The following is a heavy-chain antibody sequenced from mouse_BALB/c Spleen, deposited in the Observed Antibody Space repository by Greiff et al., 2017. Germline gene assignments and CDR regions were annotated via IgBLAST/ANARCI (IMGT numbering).Heavy chain of an antibody. D-gene: IGHD2-2*01. V-gene: IGHV1-66*01. CDR2: IFPGSGNT. CDR3: ARRDYGCHLDY. Sequence: VQLHQSGPELVKPGASVKISCTASGFSFTSYYIHWVKQRPGQGLEWIGWIFPGSGNTKYNEKFKGKATLTADTSSSTAYMQLSSLTSEDSAVYYCARRDYGCHLDYWGQGTTVTVSS. CDR1: GFSFTSYY. J-gene: IGHJ2*01.